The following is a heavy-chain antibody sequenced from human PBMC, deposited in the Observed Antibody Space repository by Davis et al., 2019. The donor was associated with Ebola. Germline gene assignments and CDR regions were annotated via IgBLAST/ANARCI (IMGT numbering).Heavy chain of an antibody. CDR3: ARGYTRSSKYGMDV. V-gene: IGHV3-15*01. CDR2: IKSKTDGGTT. D-gene: IGHD5-12*01. CDR1: GFTFSNAW. J-gene: IGHJ6*02. Sequence: GESLKISCAASGFTFSNAWMSWVRQAPGKGLEWVGRIKSKTDGGTTDYAASVKGRFTISRDDSKKSLYLQMNSLKTEDTAVYYCARGYTRSSKYGMDVWGQGTTVTVSS.